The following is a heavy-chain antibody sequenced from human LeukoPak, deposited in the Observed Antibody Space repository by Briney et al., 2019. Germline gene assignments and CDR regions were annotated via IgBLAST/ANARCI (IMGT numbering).Heavy chain of an antibody. CDR3: ARHDYYGSLNWFDP. Sequence: SETLSLTCTVSGGSISSSSYYWGWIRQPPGKGLEWIGSIYYSGNTYYNPSLKSRVTISVDTSKNQFSLKLSSVTAADTAVYYCARHDYYGSLNWFDPWGQGTLITVSS. CDR1: GGSISSSSYY. D-gene: IGHD3-10*01. V-gene: IGHV4-39*01. J-gene: IGHJ5*02. CDR2: IYYSGNT.